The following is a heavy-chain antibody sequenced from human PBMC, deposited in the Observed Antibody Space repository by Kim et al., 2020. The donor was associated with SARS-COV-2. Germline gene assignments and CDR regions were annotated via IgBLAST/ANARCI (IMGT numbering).Heavy chain of an antibody. J-gene: IGHJ5*02. V-gene: IGHV3-30-3*01. Sequence: GGSLRLSCAASGFTFSSYAMHWVRQAPGKGLEWVAVISYDGSNKYYADSVKGRFTISRDNSKNTLYLQMNSLRAEDTAVYYCARDHLGIFGVVSWFDPWG. CDR2: ISYDGSNK. CDR1: GFTFSSYA. D-gene: IGHD3-3*01. CDR3: ARDHLGIFGVVSWFDP.